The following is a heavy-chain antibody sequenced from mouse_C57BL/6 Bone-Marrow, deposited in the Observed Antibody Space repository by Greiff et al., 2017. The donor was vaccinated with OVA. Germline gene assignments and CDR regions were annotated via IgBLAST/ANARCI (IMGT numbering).Heavy chain of an antibody. CDR1: GFTITDYY. V-gene: IGHV14-2*01. CDR2: IDPEDGAT. CDR3: ARRGLGDYDVDY. Sequence: EVQLQQSGAELVKPGASVKLSCTASGFTITDYYMHWVKQRTEQGLEWIGRIDPEDGATKYAPKFQGKATITADTSSNTAYLQLSSLTSEDTAVYDCARRGLGDYDVDYWGQGTTLTVSS. J-gene: IGHJ2*01. D-gene: IGHD2-4*01.